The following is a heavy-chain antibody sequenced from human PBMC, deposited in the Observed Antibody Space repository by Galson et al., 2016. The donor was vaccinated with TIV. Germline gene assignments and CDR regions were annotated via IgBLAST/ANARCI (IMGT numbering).Heavy chain of an antibody. Sequence: SGGTFSSDAIRWVRQAPGQGLEWMGGIIPMFKIADYPQKFQGRVTISADELPSAAYMGLSSLRFADTAVYYCARARGYNFENAFHIWGQGTMVTV. CDR1: GGTFSSDA. D-gene: IGHD5-18*01. V-gene: IGHV1-69*01. CDR2: IIPMFKIA. J-gene: IGHJ3*02. CDR3: ARARGYNFENAFHI.